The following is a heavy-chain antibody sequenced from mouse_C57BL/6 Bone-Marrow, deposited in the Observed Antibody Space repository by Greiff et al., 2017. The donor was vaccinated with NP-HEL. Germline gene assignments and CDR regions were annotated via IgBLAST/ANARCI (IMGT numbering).Heavy chain of an antibody. CDR1: GYAFSSYW. D-gene: IGHD3-3*01. J-gene: IGHJ2*01. Sequence: QVQLQQSGPELVKPGASVKISCKASGYAFSSYWMNWVKQRPGKGLEWIGRIYPGDGDTNYNGKFKGKATLTADKSSSTAYMQLSSLTSEDSAVYFCARRGGTYYFDYWGQGTTLTVSS. CDR2: IYPGDGDT. V-gene: IGHV1-82*01. CDR3: ARRGGTYYFDY.